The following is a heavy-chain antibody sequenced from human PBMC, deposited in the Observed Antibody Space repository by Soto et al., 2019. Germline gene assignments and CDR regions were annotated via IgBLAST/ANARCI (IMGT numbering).Heavy chain of an antibody. CDR1: GFTFSSYG. CDR2: ISYDGSNK. V-gene: IGHV3-30*18. CDR3: AKDRDYYDSSGYYPLDY. J-gene: IGHJ4*02. D-gene: IGHD3-22*01. Sequence: GGSLRLSCAASGFTFSSYGMHWVRQAPGKGLEWVAVISYDGSNKYYADSVKGRFTISRDNSKNTLYLQMNSLRAEDTAVYYCAKDRDYYDSSGYYPLDYWGQGTLVTVSS.